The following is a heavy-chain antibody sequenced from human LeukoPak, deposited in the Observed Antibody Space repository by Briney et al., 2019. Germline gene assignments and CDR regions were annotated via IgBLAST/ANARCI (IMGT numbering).Heavy chain of an antibody. D-gene: IGHD1-1*01. CDR1: GCTFTSYY. V-gene: IGHV1-46*01. Sequence: ASVKVSCKASGCTFTSYYMHWVRQAPGQGLEWMGIINPSGGRTNYAQRFQGRVTMTRDTSTSTVYMELSSLRSEDTAVYYCARVRKNWNDGRFWAVDNSGQRAPVT. CDR2: INPSGGRT. J-gene: IGHJ4*02. CDR3: ARVRKNWNDGRFWAVDN.